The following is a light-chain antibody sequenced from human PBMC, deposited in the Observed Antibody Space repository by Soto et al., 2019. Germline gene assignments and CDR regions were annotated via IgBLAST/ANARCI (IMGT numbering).Light chain of an antibody. V-gene: IGKV3-15*01. CDR1: QSVSSN. Sequence: EIVMTQSPATLSVSPGERATLSCRASQSVSSNLAWYQQKPGQAPRLLIYGASTRATGIPARVSGSGSGTEFTLTISSLHSEDFAVYYCHQYNNWPPITFGQGTRLESK. J-gene: IGKJ5*01. CDR3: HQYNNWPPIT. CDR2: GAS.